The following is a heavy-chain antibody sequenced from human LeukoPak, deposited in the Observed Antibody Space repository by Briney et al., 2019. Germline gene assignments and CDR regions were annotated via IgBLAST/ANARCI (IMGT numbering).Heavy chain of an antibody. Sequence: PGGSLRLSRAASGFTFSNYWMHWVRQAPGKGLVWASRINSDGSSTSYADSVKGRFTISRDNAKNTLYLQMNSLRAEDAAVYYCARVSSGSYFGYYYYYMDVWGKGTTVTVSS. CDR3: ARVSSGSYFGYYYYYMDV. CDR2: INSDGSST. V-gene: IGHV3-74*01. D-gene: IGHD1-26*01. CDR1: GFTFSNYW. J-gene: IGHJ6*03.